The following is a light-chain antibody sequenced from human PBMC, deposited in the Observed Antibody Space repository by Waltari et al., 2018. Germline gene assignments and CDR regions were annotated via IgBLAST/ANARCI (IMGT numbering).Light chain of an antibody. CDR2: AAS. Sequence: IQMTQSPSSLSASAGYRVTITCRASQGIKNYLGWDQQKPGKAPNRLIYAASTLEIGVPSRFSGSGYGTDFTLTISSLQPEDFATYFCLQQDSLPYTFGQGTKVEIK. CDR1: QGIKNY. V-gene: IGKV1-17*01. J-gene: IGKJ2*01. CDR3: LQQDSLPYT.